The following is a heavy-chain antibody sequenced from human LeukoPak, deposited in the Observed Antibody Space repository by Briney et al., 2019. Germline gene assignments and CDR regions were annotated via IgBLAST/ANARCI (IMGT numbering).Heavy chain of an antibody. D-gene: IGHD2-15*01. CDR2: VGTGFDT. CDR3: TKNVPGRAIDY. V-gene: IGHV3-23*01. CDR1: GFTFSSHA. J-gene: IGHJ4*02. Sequence: GGSLRLSCVASGFTFSSHAMSWVRQAPGKGLEWVSTVGTGFDTYYTDSVKGRFTISRDNSKNTLSLQMSSLRAEDTATNYCTKNVPGRAIDYWGQGTLVTVSS.